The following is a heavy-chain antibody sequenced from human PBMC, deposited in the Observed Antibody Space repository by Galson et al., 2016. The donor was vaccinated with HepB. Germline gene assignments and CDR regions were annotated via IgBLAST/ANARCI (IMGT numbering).Heavy chain of an antibody. CDR2: IYHSGNT. D-gene: IGHD3-9*01. CDR1: GGSIRGSIYY. V-gene: IGHV4-39*01. J-gene: IGHJ4*02. Sequence: EILSLTCTVSGGSIRGSIYYWGWIRQPPGKGLEWIGSIYHSGNTYYSPSLSPSLKSRVTISVDTSKNQFSLKLRSVTAADTAVYYCASHDDSDWDYWGQGTLVTVSP. CDR3: ASHDDSDWDY.